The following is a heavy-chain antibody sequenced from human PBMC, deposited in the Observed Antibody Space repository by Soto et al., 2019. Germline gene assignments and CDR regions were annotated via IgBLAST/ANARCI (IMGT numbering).Heavy chain of an antibody. CDR2: IYYSGET. Sequence: QVQLQESGPGLVKPSETLSLTCTVSGDSISRYYWSWIRLSPGKGLEWIGYIYYSGETNYNPAVKSRVHRSVDRTKNQFALKLSSVTAADTAVYYCARDQGGEFLKGSGMDVWGQGTTVTVSS. CDR1: GDSISRYY. J-gene: IGHJ6*02. D-gene: IGHD3-10*01. V-gene: IGHV4-59*01. CDR3: ARDQGGEFLKGSGMDV.